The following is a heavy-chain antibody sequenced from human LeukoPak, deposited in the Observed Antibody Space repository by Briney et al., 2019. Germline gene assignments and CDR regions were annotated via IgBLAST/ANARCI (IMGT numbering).Heavy chain of an antibody. J-gene: IGHJ6*03. D-gene: IGHD3-22*01. Sequence: SETLSLTCTVSGGSISSSSYYWGWIRQPPGKGLEWIGSIYYSGSTYYNPSLKSRVTISVDTSKNQFSLKLSSVTAADTAVYYCARQPPGDGSGYYGYYYYYMDVWGKGTTVTVSS. CDR3: ARQPPGDGSGYYGYYYYYMDV. V-gene: IGHV4-39*01. CDR2: IYYSGST. CDR1: GGSISSSSYY.